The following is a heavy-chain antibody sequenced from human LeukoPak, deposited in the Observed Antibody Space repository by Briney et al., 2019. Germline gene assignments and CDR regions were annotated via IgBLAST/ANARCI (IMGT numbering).Heavy chain of an antibody. J-gene: IGHJ4*02. V-gene: IGHV4-59*01. CDR2: IYYSGST. CDR1: GGSFSSFY. CDR3: ARGVVAAPTNFDY. Sequence: PSETLSLTCAVYGGSFSSFYWGWIRQPPGKGLEWIGNIYYSGSTNYNPSLKSRVTISVDTSKNQFSLKLSSVTAADTAVFYCARGVVAAPTNFDYWGQGTLVTVSS. D-gene: IGHD2-15*01.